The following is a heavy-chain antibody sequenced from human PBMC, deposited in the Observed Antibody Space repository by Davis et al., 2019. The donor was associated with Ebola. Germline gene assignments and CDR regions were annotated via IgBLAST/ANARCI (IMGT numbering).Heavy chain of an antibody. V-gene: IGHV3-23*01. J-gene: IGHJ6*04. CDR1: GFTFSSYA. CDR2: VTSSGGGT. D-gene: IGHD6-19*01. CDR3: AKGGSGWPSDYSYGMGV. Sequence: PGGSLRLSCAASGFTFSSYAMTWARQAPGTGLEWVSAVTSSGGGTYYADSVKGRFTISRDNSKNTLYLQMNSLRVEDTAVYYCAKGGSGWPSDYSYGMGVWGKGTTVTVSS.